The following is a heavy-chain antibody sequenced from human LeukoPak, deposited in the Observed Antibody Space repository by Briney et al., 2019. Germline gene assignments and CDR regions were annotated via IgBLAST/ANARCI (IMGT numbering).Heavy chain of an antibody. CDR3: ARGAYDSSGYHNY. CDR2: IIPIFGTA. J-gene: IGHJ4*02. Sequence: ASVKVSCKASGGTFSSYAISWVRQAPGQGLECMRRIIPIFGTANYAQKFQGRVTITTDESTSTAYMELSSLRSEDTAVYYCARGAYDSSGYHNYWGQGTLVTVSS. V-gene: IGHV1-69*05. D-gene: IGHD3-22*01. CDR1: GGTFSSYA.